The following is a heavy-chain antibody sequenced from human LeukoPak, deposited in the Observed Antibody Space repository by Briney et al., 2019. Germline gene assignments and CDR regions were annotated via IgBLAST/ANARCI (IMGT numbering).Heavy chain of an antibody. Sequence: GASVKVSCKASGYTFTDYFIHWVRQAPGQGLEWMGGIIPIFGTTNYAQNFQGRITITTDESTSTAYMGLSSLTSEDTAVYYCASVPDRGWLPFDYWGQGILVTVSS. D-gene: IGHD5-24*01. CDR1: GYTFTDYF. CDR2: IIPIFGTT. V-gene: IGHV1-69*05. J-gene: IGHJ4*02. CDR3: ASVPDRGWLPFDY.